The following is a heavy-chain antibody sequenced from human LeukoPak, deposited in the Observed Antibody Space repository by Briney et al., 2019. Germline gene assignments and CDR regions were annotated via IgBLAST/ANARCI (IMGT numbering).Heavy chain of an antibody. CDR2: IYYSGST. J-gene: IGHJ2*01. V-gene: IGHV4-59*01. CDR1: GGSISSYY. D-gene: IGHD2-21*02. Sequence: SETLSLTCTVSGGSISSYYWSWIRQPPGKGLEWIGYIYYSGSTNYNPSLKSRVTISVDTSKNQFSLKLSSVTAADTAVYYCAGSVVVTAILPYWYFDLWGRGTLVTVSS. CDR3: AGSVVVTAILPYWYFDL.